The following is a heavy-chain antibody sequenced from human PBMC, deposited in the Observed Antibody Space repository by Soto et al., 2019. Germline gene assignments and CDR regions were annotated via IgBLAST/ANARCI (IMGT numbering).Heavy chain of an antibody. Sequence: ASVKVSCKASGYTFTSYGISWVRQAPGQGLEWMGWISAYSGNTNYAQKLQGRVTMTTDTSTSTAYMELRSLRSDDTAVYYCARTGLDSSCQTSYYYYYGMDVWGQGTTVTVSS. D-gene: IGHD6-19*01. J-gene: IGHJ6*02. V-gene: IGHV1-18*01. CDR3: ARTGLDSSCQTSYYYYYGMDV. CDR2: ISAYSGNT. CDR1: GYTFTSYG.